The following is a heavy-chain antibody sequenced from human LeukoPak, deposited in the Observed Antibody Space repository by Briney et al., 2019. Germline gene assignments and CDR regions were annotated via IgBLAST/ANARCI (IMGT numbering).Heavy chain of an antibody. CDR1: GFTFSSYW. J-gene: IGHJ4*02. CDR2: RNQDGSEK. CDR3: ARDEYDFWSGYYYPDY. D-gene: IGHD3-3*01. V-gene: IGHV3-7*01. Sequence: GGSLRLSCAASGFTFSSYWMHWVRQAPGKGLEWVATRNQDGSEKYSVDSVKGRFTISRDNAKNSLYLQMNSLRAEDTAVYYCARDEYDFWSGYYYPDYWGQGTLVTVSS.